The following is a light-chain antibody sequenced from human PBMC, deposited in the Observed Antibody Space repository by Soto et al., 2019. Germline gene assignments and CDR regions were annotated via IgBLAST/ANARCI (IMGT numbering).Light chain of an antibody. Sequence: DIVLTQSPATLSLSPGERATLSCRASQSVSSSLAWYQQKPGQAPRLLIYDASNRATGIPARFSGSGSGTDFTLTIGSLEPEDFAVYYCQQRSNWPSTFGQGTKLEIK. CDR1: QSVSSS. CDR3: QQRSNWPST. CDR2: DAS. J-gene: IGKJ2*01. V-gene: IGKV3-11*01.